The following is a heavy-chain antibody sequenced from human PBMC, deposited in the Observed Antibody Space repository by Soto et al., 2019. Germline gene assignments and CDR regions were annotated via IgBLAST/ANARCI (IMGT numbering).Heavy chain of an antibody. J-gene: IGHJ4*02. V-gene: IGHV3-30*18. Sequence: PGGSLRLSCAASGFTFSSYGMHWVRQAPGKGLEWVAVISYDGSNKYYADSVKGRFTISRDNSKNTLYLQMNSLRAEDTAVYYCAKGGGLIQLWLTTPSFFDYWGQGTLVTVSS. CDR2: ISYDGSNK. D-gene: IGHD5-18*01. CDR3: AKGGGLIQLWLTTPSFFDY. CDR1: GFTFSSYG.